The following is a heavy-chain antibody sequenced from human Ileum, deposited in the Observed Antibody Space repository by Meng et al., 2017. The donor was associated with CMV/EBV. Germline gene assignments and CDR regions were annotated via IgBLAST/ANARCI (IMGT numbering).Heavy chain of an antibody. J-gene: IGHJ6*02. V-gene: IGHV3-30*02. CDR2: IRYDGRNQ. D-gene: IGHD6-13*01. CDR3: AREDGAAAGSPYYGMDV. Sequence: GESLKISCAASGFAFSTYGMHWVRQAPGKGLEWVAFIRYDGRNQYYADSVKGRFTISRDNSKNTLYLQMNSLRAEDTAVYYCAREDGAAAGSPYYGMDVWGQGTTVTVSS. CDR1: GFAFSTYG.